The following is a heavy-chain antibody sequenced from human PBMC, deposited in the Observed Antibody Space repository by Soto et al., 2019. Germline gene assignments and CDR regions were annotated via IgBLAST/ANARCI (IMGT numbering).Heavy chain of an antibody. J-gene: IGHJ4*02. CDR1: GFSLDTWGVG. CDR3: ARALGSWGAYYFDH. CDR2: ISWDNDK. D-gene: IGHD3-16*01. V-gene: IGHV2-5*02. Sequence: QITLKESGPTLVRPTETLTLTCTVSGFSLDTWGVGVGWIRPPPGKAPEWLAVISWDNDKRYSPSLKNRLIITKDTSKNQVVLTMTNMDPVDTVTYYCARALGSWGAYYFDHWGQGALVTVSS.